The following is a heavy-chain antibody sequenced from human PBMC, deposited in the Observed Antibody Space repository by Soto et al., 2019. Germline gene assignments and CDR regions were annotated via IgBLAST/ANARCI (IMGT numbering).Heavy chain of an antibody. Sequence: QVQLVQSGAEVKKPGSSVKVSCKASGGTFSSYTISWVRQAPGQGLEWMGRIIPILGIANYAQKFQGRVTITADKSTSTAYMELSSLRSEDTAVYYCARDFRYDILTGPSYPPPEYNWFDPWGQGTLVTVSS. CDR2: IIPILGIA. J-gene: IGHJ5*02. CDR3: ARDFRYDILTGPSYPPPEYNWFDP. D-gene: IGHD3-9*01. V-gene: IGHV1-69*08. CDR1: GGTFSSYT.